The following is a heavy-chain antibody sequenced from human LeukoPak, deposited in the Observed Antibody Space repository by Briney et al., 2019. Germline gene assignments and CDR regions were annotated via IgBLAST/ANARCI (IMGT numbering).Heavy chain of an antibody. V-gene: IGHV3-9*01. CDR2: ISWNSGNI. CDR1: GFTFDDYA. D-gene: IGHD3-22*01. Sequence: PGRSLRLSCVASGFTFDDYAMHWVRQAPGKGLEWVSGISWNSGNIGYADSVKGRFTISRDNAKNSLYLQMNSLRAEDTALYYCAKSIIDYDSSGYRSAFDIWGQGTLVTVSS. J-gene: IGHJ3*02. CDR3: AKSIIDYDSSGYRSAFDI.